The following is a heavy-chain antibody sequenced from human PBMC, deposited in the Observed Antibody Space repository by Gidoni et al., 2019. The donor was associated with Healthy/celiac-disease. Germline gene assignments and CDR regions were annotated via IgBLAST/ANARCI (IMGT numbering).Heavy chain of an antibody. D-gene: IGHD3-22*01. V-gene: IGHV3-15*07. CDR1: GFTFSNAW. CDR2: IKSKTDGGTT. J-gene: IGHJ6*02. Sequence: EVQLVESGGGLVKPGGSLRLSCAASGFTFSNAWMNWVRQAPGKGLEWVGRIKSKTDGGTTDYAAPVKGRFTISRDDSKNTLYLQMNSLKTEDTAVYYCTTDLLYYYDSSGYIFHGMDVWGQGTTVTVSS. CDR3: TTDLLYYYDSSGYIFHGMDV.